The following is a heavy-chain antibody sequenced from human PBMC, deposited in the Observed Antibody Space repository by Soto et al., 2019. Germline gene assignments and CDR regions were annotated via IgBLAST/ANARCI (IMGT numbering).Heavy chain of an antibody. Sequence: ASVKVSCKASGYTFTSYAMHWVRQAPGQRLEWMGWINAGNGNTKYSQKFQGRVTITRDTSASTAYMELSSLRSEDTAVFYCAREFPITMVRGVMDVWGQGXTVTVYS. CDR3: AREFPITMVRGVMDV. D-gene: IGHD3-10*01. CDR1: GYTFTSYA. J-gene: IGHJ6*02. CDR2: INAGNGNT. V-gene: IGHV1-3*01.